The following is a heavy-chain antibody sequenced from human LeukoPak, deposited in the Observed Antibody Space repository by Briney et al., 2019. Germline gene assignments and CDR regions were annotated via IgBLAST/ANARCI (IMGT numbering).Heavy chain of an antibody. CDR1: GGSISSGSYY. V-gene: IGHV4-61*02. J-gene: IGHJ5*02. Sequence: SETLSLTCTVSGGSISSGSYYWSWIRQPAGKGLEWIGRIYTSGSTNYDPSLKSRVTISVDTSKNQFSLKPSSVTAADTAVYYCARTSIYYDSSGYRSWGQGTLVTVSS. CDR3: ARTSIYYDSSGYRS. D-gene: IGHD3-22*01. CDR2: IYTSGST.